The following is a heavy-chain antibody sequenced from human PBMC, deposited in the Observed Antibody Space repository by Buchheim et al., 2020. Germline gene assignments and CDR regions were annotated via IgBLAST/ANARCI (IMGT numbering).Heavy chain of an antibody. J-gene: IGHJ6*03. CDR2: ISYDGSKK. D-gene: IGHD2-2*02. V-gene: IGHV3-30*18. CDR3: AKGLLLYADYYYYYMDV. Sequence: QVQLVESGGGVIQPGKSLRLSCAASGFIFSGYGMNWVRQTPGKGLEWVAFISYDGSKKEYANSVKGRFTISRDNSKNTLYLQMNSLRAEDTAVYYCAKGLLLYADYYYYYMDVWGKGTT. CDR1: GFIFSGYG.